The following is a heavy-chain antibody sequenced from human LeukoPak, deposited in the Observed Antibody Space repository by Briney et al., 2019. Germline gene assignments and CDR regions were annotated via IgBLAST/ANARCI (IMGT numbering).Heavy chain of an antibody. J-gene: IGHJ6*03. CDR1: GFTFSRCS. D-gene: IGHD3-10*01. Sequence: PGGSLRLSCAASGFTFSRCSMNWVRQAPGKGLEWVSYISSSGSTISYADSVKGRFTISRDNAKNSLYLQMNSLRAEDTAVYYCARGITMVRGVNAKHYYMDVWGKGTTVTVSS. V-gene: IGHV3-48*04. CDR3: ARGITMVRGVNAKHYYMDV. CDR2: ISSSGSTI.